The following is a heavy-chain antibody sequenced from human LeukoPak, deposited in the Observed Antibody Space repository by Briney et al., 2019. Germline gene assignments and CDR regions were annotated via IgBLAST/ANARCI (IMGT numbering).Heavy chain of an antibody. Sequence: PGGSLRLSCAASGFTFSSYGMHWVRQAPGKGLEWVAVISYDGSNKYYADSVKGRFTISRDNSKNTLYLQMNSLRAEDTAVYYCTTPLSYYYDSSGYYVGGHFDYWGQGTLVTVSS. J-gene: IGHJ4*02. CDR2: ISYDGSNK. D-gene: IGHD3-22*01. CDR1: GFTFSSYG. V-gene: IGHV3-30*03. CDR3: TTPLSYYYDSSGYYVGGHFDY.